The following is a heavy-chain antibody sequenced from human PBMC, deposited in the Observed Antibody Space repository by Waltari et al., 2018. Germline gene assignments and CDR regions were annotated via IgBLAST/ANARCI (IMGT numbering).Heavy chain of an antibody. CDR1: GFTFSSYA. CDR3: AKGFFSGSYHVDYFDY. V-gene: IGHV3-23*03. Sequence: EVQLLESGGGLVQPGGSLRLSCAASGFTFSSYAMSWVRQAPGKGLEWVSVIYSGGSTYYADSVKGRFTISRDNSKNTLYLQMNSLRAEDTAVYYCAKGFFSGSYHVDYFDYWGQGTLVIVSS. D-gene: IGHD1-26*01. CDR2: IYSGGST. J-gene: IGHJ4*02.